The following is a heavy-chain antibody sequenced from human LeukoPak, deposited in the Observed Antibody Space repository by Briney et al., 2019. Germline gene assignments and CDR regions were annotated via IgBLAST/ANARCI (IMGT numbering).Heavy chain of an antibody. CDR2: MDPNNGNT. Sequence: GASVKVSCKASGYTFTTYDINWVRQAPGQGLEWMGWMDPNNGNTVYAHKFQGRVTITRNTSISTAYMELSSLRSEDTAVYYCARAPRPDYFDYWGQGTLVIVSP. CDR3: ARAPRPDYFDY. J-gene: IGHJ4*02. V-gene: IGHV1-8*03. CDR1: GYTFTTYD.